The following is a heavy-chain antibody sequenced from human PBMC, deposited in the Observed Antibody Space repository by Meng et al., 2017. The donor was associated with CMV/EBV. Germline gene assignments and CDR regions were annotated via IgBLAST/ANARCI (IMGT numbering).Heavy chain of an antibody. CDR1: GYTFTSYG. CDR2: ISAYNGNT. D-gene: IGHD1-7*01. CDR3: ARDRNWNYYEISANLDY. Sequence: ASVKVSCKASGYTFTSYGISWVRQAHGQGLEWMGWISAYNGNTNYAQKLQGRVTMTTDTSTSTAYMELRSLRSDDTAVYYCARDRNWNYYEISANLDYWGQGTLVTVSS. V-gene: IGHV1-18*01. J-gene: IGHJ4*02.